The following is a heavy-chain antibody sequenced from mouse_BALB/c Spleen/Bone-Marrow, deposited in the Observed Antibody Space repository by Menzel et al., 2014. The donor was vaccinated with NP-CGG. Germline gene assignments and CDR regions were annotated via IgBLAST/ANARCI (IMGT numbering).Heavy chain of an antibody. J-gene: IGHJ2*01. Sequence: VQRVESGAELMKPGASVKISCKATGYTFSSYWMEWVKQRPGLGLEWIGEILPGSGSTNYNEKFKGKATFTADTSSNTAYMQLSSLTSEDSAVYYCARDTTVGYWGQGTTLTVSS. CDR1: GYTFSSYW. CDR3: ARDTTVGY. CDR2: ILPGSGST. V-gene: IGHV1-9*01. D-gene: IGHD1-1*01.